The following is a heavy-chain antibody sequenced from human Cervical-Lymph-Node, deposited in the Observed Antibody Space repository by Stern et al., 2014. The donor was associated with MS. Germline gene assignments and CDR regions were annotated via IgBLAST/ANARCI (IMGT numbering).Heavy chain of an antibody. V-gene: IGHV1-69*01. D-gene: IGHD2-15*01. Sequence: QVQLVQSGAEVKKPGSSVKGSCKASRGTFSNHGISWVRQAPGQGLEWMGGIIPILGTAHNAQRFQGRVTFTADESTTTVYLELSSLRFEDTAVYYCATDRGYCSGGSCYSLDYFDYWGQGTLVIVSS. CDR1: RGTFSNHG. CDR2: IIPILGTA. CDR3: ATDRGYCSGGSCYSLDYFDY. J-gene: IGHJ4*02.